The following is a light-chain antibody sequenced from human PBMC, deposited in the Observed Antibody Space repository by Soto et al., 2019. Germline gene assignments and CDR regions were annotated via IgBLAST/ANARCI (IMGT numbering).Light chain of an antibody. CDR3: QQYNSYS. Sequence: DIQMTQSPSSLSASVGDRVTIICRASQGISNYLAWYQKKPGKVPKLLIYAASTLQSGVPSRFSGSGSGTEFTLTISSLQPDDFATYYCQQYNSYSFGQGTKVDTK. V-gene: IGKV1-27*01. CDR2: AAS. J-gene: IGKJ1*01. CDR1: QGISNY.